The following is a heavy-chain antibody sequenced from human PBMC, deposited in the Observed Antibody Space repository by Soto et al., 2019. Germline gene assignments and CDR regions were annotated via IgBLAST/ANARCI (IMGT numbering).Heavy chain of an antibody. Sequence: ASVKVSCKASGYTFTSYYMHWVRQAPGQGLEWRGIINPSGGSTSYAQKFQGRVTMTRDTSTSTVYMELSSLRSEDTAVYYCARDLAGIAVAAEPGSSLADTGYGMDVWGQGTTVTVSS. D-gene: IGHD6-19*01. J-gene: IGHJ6*02. V-gene: IGHV1-46*01. CDR2: INPSGGST. CDR1: GYTFTSYY. CDR3: ARDLAGIAVAAEPGSSLADTGYGMDV.